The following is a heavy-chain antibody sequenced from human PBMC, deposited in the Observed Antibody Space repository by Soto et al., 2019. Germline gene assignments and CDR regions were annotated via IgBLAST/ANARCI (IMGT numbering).Heavy chain of an antibody. Sequence: EVQLLESGGGLVQPGGSLRLSCAASGFTFSSYAMNWVRQAPGKGLEWVSIISGDGGTTSYADSVKGRFTISRDNSKNTLYLQMNSLRAEDTAVYYCAKKRVLVPAMYHVDYGGQGTLVTVSS. D-gene: IGHD2-2*01. J-gene: IGHJ4*02. CDR2: ISGDGGTT. CDR3: AKKRVLVPAMYHVDY. V-gene: IGHV3-23*01. CDR1: GFTFSSYA.